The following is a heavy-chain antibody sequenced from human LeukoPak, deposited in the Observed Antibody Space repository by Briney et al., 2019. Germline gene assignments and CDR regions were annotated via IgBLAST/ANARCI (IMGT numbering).Heavy chain of an antibody. CDR1: GGTFSSYA. CDR3: ARDYYGSGSYFTPFDY. D-gene: IGHD3-10*01. Sequence: SVKVSCKASGGTFSSYAISWLRQAPGQGLEWMGGIIPIFGTANYAQKFQGRVTITADESTSTAYMELSSLRSEDTAVYYCARDYYGSGSYFTPFDYWGQGTLVTVSS. J-gene: IGHJ4*02. CDR2: IIPIFGTA. V-gene: IGHV1-69*13.